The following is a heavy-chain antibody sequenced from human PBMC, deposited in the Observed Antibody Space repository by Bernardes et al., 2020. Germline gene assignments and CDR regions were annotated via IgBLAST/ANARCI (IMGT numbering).Heavy chain of an antibody. CDR2: IFNSGTA. CDR1: GGSVSSGNYY. D-gene: IGHD1-26*01. CDR3: ARAPGGAAYVDC. Sequence: SETLSLTCTVSGGSVSSGNYYWSWIRQPPGKGLEWLGYIFNSGTANYSPSLKSRVTVSVDTSKNQFSLKLTSVTAADTAVYYCARAPGGAAYVDCWGQGTLVTVSS. J-gene: IGHJ4*02. V-gene: IGHV4-61*01.